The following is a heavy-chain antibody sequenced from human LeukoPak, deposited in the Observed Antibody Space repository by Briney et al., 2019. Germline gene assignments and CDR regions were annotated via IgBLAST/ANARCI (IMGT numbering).Heavy chain of an antibody. D-gene: IGHD1-26*01. CDR2: IYYSGST. J-gene: IGHJ4*02. Sequence: SETLSLTCTVSGGSISSGDYYWSWIRQPPGKGLEWIGYIYYSGSTYYNPSLKSRVTISVDTSKNQFSLKLSSVTAADTAVYYCARQGSGNYLSPVNYWGQGTLVTVSS. V-gene: IGHV4-30-4*01. CDR3: ARQGSGNYLSPVNY. CDR1: GGSISSGDYY.